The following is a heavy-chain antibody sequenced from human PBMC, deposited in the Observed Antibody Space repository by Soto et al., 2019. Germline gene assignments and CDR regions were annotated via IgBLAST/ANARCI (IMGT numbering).Heavy chain of an antibody. CDR3: ARGPSIVVVVAAPNTDYYMDV. V-gene: IGHV1-2*02. CDR2: INPDSGET. CDR1: GYTLTELS. Sequence: ASVKVSCKVSGYTLTELSMHWVRQAPGKGLEWMGWINPDSGETNYAQKFQGRVTMTRDTSISTAYMELSRLRSDDTAVYYCARGPSIVVVVAAPNTDYYMDVWGKGTTVTSP. J-gene: IGHJ6*03. D-gene: IGHD2-15*01.